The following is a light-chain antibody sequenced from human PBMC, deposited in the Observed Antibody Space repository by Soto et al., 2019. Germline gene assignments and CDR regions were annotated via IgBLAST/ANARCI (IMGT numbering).Light chain of an antibody. CDR2: NIE. V-gene: IGLV8-61*01. J-gene: IGLJ3*02. CDR1: SGSVSTSHY. CDR3: MLSVGTGVWV. Sequence: QTVVTQEASLSVSPGGTATLTCGLNSGSVSTSHYPSWYQQTPGQPPRTLILNIEGRPSGVPERFSGTIIGRRAALTITGAQSEDESDYYCMLSVGTGVWVFGGGTKLTVL.